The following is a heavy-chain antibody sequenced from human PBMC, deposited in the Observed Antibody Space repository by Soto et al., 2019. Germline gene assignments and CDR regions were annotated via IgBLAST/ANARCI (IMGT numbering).Heavy chain of an antibody. D-gene: IGHD2-15*01. CDR3: VRGVVVVVGSTAENFDH. V-gene: IGHV3-48*02. J-gene: IGHJ4*02. CDR1: RFNFTKYS. CDR2: ISYSGETK. Sequence: GGSLRLSSVTSRFNFTKYSMNWVRQAPGKGLEWVSYISYSGETKYYADSLKGRYAISRDDAKNSVYLQMNSLRDEDTAFYYCVRGVVVVVGSTAENFDHWGQGTLVTVSS.